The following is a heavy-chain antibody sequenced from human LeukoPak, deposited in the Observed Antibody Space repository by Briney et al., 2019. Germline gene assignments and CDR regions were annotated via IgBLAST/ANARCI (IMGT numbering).Heavy chain of an antibody. CDR1: GFTFSSYA. Sequence: QPGGSLRLSCAASGFTFSSYAMHWVRQAPGKGLEWVAVISYDGSNKYYADSVKGRFTISRDNSKNTPYLQMNSLRAEDTAVYYCARAELPGEYCGGDCYSTGYYYYMDVWGKGTTVTVSS. CDR3: ARAELPGEYCGGDCYSTGYYYYMDV. D-gene: IGHD2-21*02. V-gene: IGHV3-30*04. CDR2: ISYDGSNK. J-gene: IGHJ6*03.